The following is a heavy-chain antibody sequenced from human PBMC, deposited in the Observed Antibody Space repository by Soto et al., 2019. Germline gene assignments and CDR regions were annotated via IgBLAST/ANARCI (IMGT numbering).Heavy chain of an antibody. D-gene: IGHD2-15*01. V-gene: IGHV4-30-4*01. CDR3: AREPYSPRARNDV. CDR1: DGSLRSADFF. J-gene: IGHJ4*02. Sequence: SETLTLTCMVSDGSLRSADFFWTWRRQPPGKGLQWLGYLYYSATTYYHPSLQSWLILSIDTSRNQFSLSLNSVTAADTAVYFGAREPYSPRARNDVWGQGAQVTVSS. CDR2: LYYSATT.